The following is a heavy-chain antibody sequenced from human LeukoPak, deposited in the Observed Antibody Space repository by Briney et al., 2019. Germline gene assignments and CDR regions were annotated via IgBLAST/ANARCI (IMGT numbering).Heavy chain of an antibody. J-gene: IGHJ5*02. CDR3: ARERRSGGVLIWFDP. CDR1: GYTFTSYY. D-gene: IGHD2-8*01. CDR2: INPSGGST. Sequence: GASVKVSCEASGYTFTSYYMHWVRQAPGQGLEWMGIINPSGGSTSYAQKFQGRVTMTRDMSTSTVYMELSSLRSEDTAVYYCARERRSGGVLIWFDPWGQGTLVTVSS. V-gene: IGHV1-46*01.